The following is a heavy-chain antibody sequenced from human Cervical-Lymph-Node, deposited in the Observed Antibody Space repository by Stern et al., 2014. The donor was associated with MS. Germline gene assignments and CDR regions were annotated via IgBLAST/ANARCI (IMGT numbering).Heavy chain of an antibody. CDR1: GFTFTSSA. D-gene: IGHD6-13*01. CDR3: AAGVAAAGSYYYYGMDV. Sequence: QLVESAPEVKKPWTSVKVSCKASGFTFTSSAVQWVRQARGQRLEGIGVIGVGRGNTNPAQNFQERVTITRDMSTSTAYMELSSLRSEDTAVYYCAAGVAAAGSYYYYGMDVWGQGTTVTVSS. CDR2: IGVGRGNT. V-gene: IGHV1-58*01. J-gene: IGHJ6*02.